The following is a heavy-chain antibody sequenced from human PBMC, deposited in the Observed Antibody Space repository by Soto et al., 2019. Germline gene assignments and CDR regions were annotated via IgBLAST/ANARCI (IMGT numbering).Heavy chain of an antibody. Sequence: GGSLRLSCAASGFTLRDYWMHWVRQAPGKGLVWVSRINSDGSSTSYADSVKGRFIISRDSAKNMLYLQTNSLRAEDTALYYCTRDPAPSGWYDYWGRGTLVTVSS. CDR3: TRDPAPSGWYDY. D-gene: IGHD6-19*01. CDR1: GFTLRDYW. J-gene: IGHJ4*02. CDR2: INSDGSST. V-gene: IGHV3-74*01.